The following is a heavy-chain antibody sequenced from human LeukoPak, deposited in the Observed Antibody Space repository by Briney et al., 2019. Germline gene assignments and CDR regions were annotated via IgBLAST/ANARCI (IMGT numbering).Heavy chain of an antibody. J-gene: IGHJ6*02. D-gene: IGHD3-10*01. CDR3: ARGPQQLYYYYYYGMDV. Sequence: GGSLRLSCAAPGFTFSSYATHWVRQAPGKGLEWVAVISYDGSNKYYADSVKGRFTISRDNSKNTLYLQMNSLRAEDTAVYYCARGPQQLYYYYYYGMDVWGQGTTVTVSS. CDR2: ISYDGSNK. CDR1: GFTFSSYA. V-gene: IGHV3-30-3*01.